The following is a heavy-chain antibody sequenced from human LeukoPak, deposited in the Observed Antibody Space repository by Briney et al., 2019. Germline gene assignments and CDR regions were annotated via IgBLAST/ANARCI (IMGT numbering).Heavy chain of an antibody. CDR1: GFTFSSYG. V-gene: IGHV3-23*01. J-gene: IGHJ4*02. Sequence: PGGSLRLSCAASGFTFSSYGMSWVRQAPGKGLEWISGTSGSGGSTYYANSVKGRFTISRDNSKNTLYLEMNSLRAEDMAVYYCAKNGGSQCYSHLDYWGRGSLVTVSS. CDR3: AKNGGSQCYSHLDY. CDR2: TSGSGGST. D-gene: IGHD2-15*01.